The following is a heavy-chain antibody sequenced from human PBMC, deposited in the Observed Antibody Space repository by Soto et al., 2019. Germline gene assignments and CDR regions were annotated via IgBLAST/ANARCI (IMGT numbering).Heavy chain of an antibody. CDR1: GGSISNRGYC. D-gene: IGHD5-18*01. Sequence: SETMSITCSVSGGSISNRGYCWSLIRQNPVNGLEWIGYIYYSGSTYYNPSLKSRVTISVDTSKNQFSLKLSSVTAADTAVYYCARDCQDTASDSYYYYMDVWGKGTTVTVSS. J-gene: IGHJ6*03. CDR2: IYYSGST. V-gene: IGHV4-31*03. CDR3: ARDCQDTASDSYYYYMDV.